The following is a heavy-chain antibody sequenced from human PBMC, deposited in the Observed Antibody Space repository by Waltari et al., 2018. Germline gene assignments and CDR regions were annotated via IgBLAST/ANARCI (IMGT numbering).Heavy chain of an antibody. J-gene: IGHJ6*03. V-gene: IGHV3-21*06. Sequence: EVQLVESGGGLVKPGGSLRLSCAASGFSFNAYTTNWVRQTPEKGLEWVSSIGRSSTYTYYADSVKGRFTISRDNAANSLYLEMNALRPEDTAVYYCASHLEDFYYYMDVWGKGTTVTVSS. CDR2: IGRSSTYT. CDR1: GFSFNAYT. CDR3: ASHLEDFYYYMDV.